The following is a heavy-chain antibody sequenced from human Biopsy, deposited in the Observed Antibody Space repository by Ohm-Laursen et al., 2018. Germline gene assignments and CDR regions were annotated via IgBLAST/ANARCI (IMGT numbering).Heavy chain of an antibody. V-gene: IGHV4-59*01. CDR3: ARLTGDPSY. Sequence: SQTPSLTCTVSGDSISSYYWSWIRQPPGKGLEWIGYVYYTGHTNYNPSLKSRATISVDTSKNQFSLKVISVTAADTAVYYCARLTGDPSYWGQGILVTVSS. CDR2: VYYTGHT. CDR1: GDSISSYY. D-gene: IGHD7-27*01. J-gene: IGHJ4*02.